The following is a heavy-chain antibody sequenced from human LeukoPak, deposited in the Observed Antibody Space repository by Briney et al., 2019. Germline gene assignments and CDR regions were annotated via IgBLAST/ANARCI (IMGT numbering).Heavy chain of an antibody. CDR3: AKDRLYCSGGSCYILGEFDY. CDR2: ISSSGSTI. CDR1: GFTFSDYY. D-gene: IGHD2-15*01. Sequence: KPGGSLRLSCAASGFTFSDYYMSWIRQAPGKGLEWVSYISSSGSTIYYADSVKGRFTISRDNSKNTLYLQMNSLRAEDTAVYYCAKDRLYCSGGSCYILGEFDYWGQGTLVTVSS. J-gene: IGHJ4*02. V-gene: IGHV3-11*01.